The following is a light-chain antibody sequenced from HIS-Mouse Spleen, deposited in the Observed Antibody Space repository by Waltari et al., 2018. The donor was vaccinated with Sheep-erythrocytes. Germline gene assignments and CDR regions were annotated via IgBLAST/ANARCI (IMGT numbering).Light chain of an antibody. J-gene: IGLJ3*02. V-gene: IGLV2-23*01. CDR3: CSYAGSSTPWV. CDR2: EGS. CDR1: SSDVGSYHL. Sequence: QSALTQPASVSGSPGQSITISCTGTSSDVGSYHLVPWYQQHPGKAPKLMIYEGSKRPSGVSNRFSGSKSGNTASLTISGLQAEDEADYYCCSYAGSSTPWVFGGGTKLTVL.